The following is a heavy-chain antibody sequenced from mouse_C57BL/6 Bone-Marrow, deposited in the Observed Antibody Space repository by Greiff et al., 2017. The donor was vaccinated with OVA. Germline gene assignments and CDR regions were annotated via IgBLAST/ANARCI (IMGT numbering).Heavy chain of an antibody. CDR3: TEEGAY. Sequence: EVQVVQSGGGLVQPGGSMKLSCVASGFTFSNYWMNWVRQTPEKGLEWVAQIRPKSDNYATHHAVSVKGRFTISRDDSKKSVYLQMNNLRAEDTGIYYCTEEGAYWGQGTLVTVSA. CDR2: IRPKSDNYAT. V-gene: IGHV6-3*01. J-gene: IGHJ3*01. CDR1: GFTFSNYW.